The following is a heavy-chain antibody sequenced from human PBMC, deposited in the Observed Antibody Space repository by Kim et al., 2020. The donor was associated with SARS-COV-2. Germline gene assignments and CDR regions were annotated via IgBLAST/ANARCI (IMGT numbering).Heavy chain of an antibody. CDR2: ISNTGSI. J-gene: IGHJ5*02. CDR1: GASVSRSY. Sequence: SETLSPTCTVSGASVSRSYWSWIRQPPGKGLEWLAYISNTGSIQYNPSLKSRVTMAVDTSNNQLSLKLSSVTAADTAVYYCARHSPSYDPWGQGTLVTVSS. CDR3: ARHSPSYDP. V-gene: IGHV4-59*08.